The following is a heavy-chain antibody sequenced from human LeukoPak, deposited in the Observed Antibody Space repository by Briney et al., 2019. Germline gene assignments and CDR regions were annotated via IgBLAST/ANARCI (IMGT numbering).Heavy chain of an antibody. D-gene: IGHD5-18*01. Sequence: QPGGSLRLSCVASGFPFSSYWMTWVRQAPGKGLEWVAVISNDGSKKYYADSVKGRFTISRDNSKNTLSLQVSSLRAEDTAVYYCAKDRYSYAFEYSDSWGQGTLVTVSS. V-gene: IGHV3-30*18. CDR2: ISNDGSKK. CDR3: AKDRYSYAFEYSDS. J-gene: IGHJ4*02. CDR1: GFPFSSYW.